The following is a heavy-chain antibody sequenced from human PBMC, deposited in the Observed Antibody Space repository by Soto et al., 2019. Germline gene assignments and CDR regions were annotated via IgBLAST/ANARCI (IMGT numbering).Heavy chain of an antibody. CDR3: SRGSVLVLMVYATAYMDV. CDR2: IRSKTYGGTT. Sequence: DVQLVESGGDLVQPGRSMRLSCTASGFTFDDYAVSWFRQAPGRGLEWVGFIRSKTYGGTTEYAASVKGRFTISRDGSKNSAYLQMNSLKIEDTAVYYCSRGSVLVLMVYATAYMDVWGKGTTVTVSS. CDR1: GFTFDDYA. D-gene: IGHD2-8*01. V-gene: IGHV3-49*01. J-gene: IGHJ6*03.